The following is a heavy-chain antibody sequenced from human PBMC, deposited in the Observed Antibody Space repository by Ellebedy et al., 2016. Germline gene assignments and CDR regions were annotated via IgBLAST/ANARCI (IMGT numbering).Heavy chain of an antibody. V-gene: IGHV3-73*01. CDR1: GFTFSGSA. J-gene: IGHJ3*02. D-gene: IGHD3-16*01. CDR3: TRHLYGGDAFDI. Sequence: GESLKISCAASGFTFSGSAMHWVRQASGKGLEWVGRIRSKANSYATAYAASVKSRFTIFRDDSKNTAYLQMNSLKTEDTAVYYCTRHLYGGDAFDIWGQGTMVTVSS. CDR2: IRSKANSYAT.